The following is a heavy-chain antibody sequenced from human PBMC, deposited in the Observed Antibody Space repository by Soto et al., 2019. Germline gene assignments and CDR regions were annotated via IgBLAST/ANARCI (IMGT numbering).Heavy chain of an antibody. D-gene: IGHD5-12*01. CDR2: IPYDGGNK. Sequence: GGSLRLSCAASGFTFSSYGMHWVRQAPGKGLEWVAVIPYDGGNKYYADSVKGRFTISRDNSKNTLYLQMNSLRAEDTAVYYCTQSADGYNNYWGQGTLVTVSS. V-gene: IGHV3-30*03. CDR3: TQSADGYNNY. J-gene: IGHJ4*02. CDR1: GFTFSSYG.